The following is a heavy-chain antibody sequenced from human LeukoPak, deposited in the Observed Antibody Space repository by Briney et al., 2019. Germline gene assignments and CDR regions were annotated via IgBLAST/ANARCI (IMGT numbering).Heavy chain of an antibody. CDR2: ISGGTT. V-gene: IGHV3-49*03. CDR1: GFTFGDYL. J-gene: IGHJ4*02. D-gene: IGHD6-19*01. Sequence: PGRSLRPSCTASGFTFGDYLMSWFRQAPGKGLEWIGFISGGTTEYAASVKGRFTISRDDSTSIAYLQMNSLTTEDTAVYYCSRGSGWLSVYWGQGTLVTVSS. CDR3: SRGSGWLSVY.